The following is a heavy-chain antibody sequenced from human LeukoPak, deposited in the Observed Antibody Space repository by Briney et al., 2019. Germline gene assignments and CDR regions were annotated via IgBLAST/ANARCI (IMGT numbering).Heavy chain of an antibody. CDR1: GGSISSSSYY. D-gene: IGHD2-2*01. CDR2: IYYSGST. Sequence: TASETLSLTCTVSGGSISSSSYYWGWIRQPPGKGLEWIGSIYYSGSTYYNPSLKGRVTISVDTSKNQFSLKLSSVTAADTAVYYCARCDIVVVPAAMVFDYWGQGTLVTVSS. CDR3: ARCDIVVVPAAMVFDY. V-gene: IGHV4-39*01. J-gene: IGHJ4*02.